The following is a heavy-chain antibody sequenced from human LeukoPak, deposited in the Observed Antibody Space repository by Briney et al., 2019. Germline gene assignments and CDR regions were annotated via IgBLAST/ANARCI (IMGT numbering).Heavy chain of an antibody. Sequence: SETLSLTCSVSGGSISSSNYYWGWIRQPPGKGLEWIGCIYYSGSTYYNASLKSRVTLSVDTSKNQFSLKLTSMTAADTALYYCARADTYYYGSNYFDYWGQGTLVTVSS. V-gene: IGHV4-39*07. CDR2: IYYSGST. J-gene: IGHJ4*02. CDR3: ARADTYYYGSNYFDY. CDR1: GGSISSSNYY. D-gene: IGHD3-10*01.